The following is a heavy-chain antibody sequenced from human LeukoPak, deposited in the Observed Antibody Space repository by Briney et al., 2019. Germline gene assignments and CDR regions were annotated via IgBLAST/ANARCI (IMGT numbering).Heavy chain of an antibody. CDR3: ATYYYGSGSYYEYYFDY. J-gene: IGHJ4*02. V-gene: IGHV1-69*13. Sequence: ASVKVSCKASVGTFSSYAISWVRQAPGQGLEWMGGIIPIFGTANYAQKFQGRVTITADESTSTAYMELSSLRSEDTAVYYCATYYYGSGSYYEYYFDYWGQGTLVTVSS. CDR2: IIPIFGTA. CDR1: VGTFSSYA. D-gene: IGHD3-10*01.